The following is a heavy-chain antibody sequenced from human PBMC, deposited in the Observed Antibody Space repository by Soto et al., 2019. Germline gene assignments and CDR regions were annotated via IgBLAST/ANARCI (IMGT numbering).Heavy chain of an antibody. Sequence: QVQLVQSGAEVKKPGSSVKVSCKASGGTFSSYAISWVRQAPGQGLEWMGGIIPIFGTANYAQKFQGRVTITADESTSTAYMEQSSLSSEDTAVYYCARAYSSSVPFYDGMDVWGQGTTVTVSS. J-gene: IGHJ6*02. CDR1: GGTFSSYA. CDR2: IIPIFGTA. V-gene: IGHV1-69*01. D-gene: IGHD6-6*01. CDR3: ARAYSSSVPFYDGMDV.